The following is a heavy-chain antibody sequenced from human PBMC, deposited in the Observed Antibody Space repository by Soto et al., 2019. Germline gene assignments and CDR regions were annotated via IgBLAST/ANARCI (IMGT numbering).Heavy chain of an antibody. CDR3: ARAGDNTGCSDY. CDR1: GGSFRGYY. CDR2: INHSGRT. Sequence: SETLSLTCAVYGGSFRGYYWTWIRQPPGKGLEWIGEINHSGRTNYNPSLKSRVSISVDTSKNQFSLQLNSVTAADTAVYHCARAGDNTGCSDYRAQRTPVTVSS. D-gene: IGHD3-22*01. J-gene: IGHJ4*02. V-gene: IGHV4-34*01.